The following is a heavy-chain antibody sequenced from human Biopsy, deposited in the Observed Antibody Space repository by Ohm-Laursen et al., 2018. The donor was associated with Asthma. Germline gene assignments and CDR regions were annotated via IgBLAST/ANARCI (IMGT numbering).Heavy chain of an antibody. CDR3: AREQQLGNFDY. Sequence: TLSLTCSVSGAAISRGGYYWSWIRQPPGKALEWLASIDWDDDKFYSASLKTRLTISKDTSKNQVVLTMTTMDPVDTATYYCAREQQLGNFDYWGQGTLVTVSS. J-gene: IGHJ4*02. D-gene: IGHD6-13*01. CDR2: IDWDDDK. V-gene: IGHV2-70*16. CDR1: GAAISRGGYY.